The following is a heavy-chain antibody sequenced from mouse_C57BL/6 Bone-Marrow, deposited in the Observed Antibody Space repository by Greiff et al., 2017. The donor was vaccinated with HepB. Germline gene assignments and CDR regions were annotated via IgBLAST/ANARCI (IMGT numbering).Heavy chain of an antibody. J-gene: IGHJ1*03. CDR2: IYPGSGNT. D-gene: IGHD1-1*01. Sequence: QVQLKESGAELVRPGASVKLSCKASGYTFTDYYINWVKQRPGQGLEWIARIYPGSGNTYYNEKFKGKATLTAEKSSSTAYMQLSSLTSEDSAVYFCARSFTTVVPDWYFDVWGTGTTVTVSS. CDR1: GYTFTDYY. CDR3: ARSFTTVVPDWYFDV. V-gene: IGHV1-76*01.